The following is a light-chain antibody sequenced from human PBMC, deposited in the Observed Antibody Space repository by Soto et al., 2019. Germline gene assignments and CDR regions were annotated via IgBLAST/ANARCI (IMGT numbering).Light chain of an antibody. V-gene: IGKV3-20*01. CDR2: GAS. Sequence: EIVLTQSPGTLSLSPGERATLSCGTSQSLSSNSLAWYQQKPGQAPRLLIYGASSRATGIPDRFSGSGSGTDLTLTISRLEPKDFAVYYCQQYGTSPYNFGKGTK. CDR1: QSLSSNS. J-gene: IGKJ2*01. CDR3: QQYGTSPYN.